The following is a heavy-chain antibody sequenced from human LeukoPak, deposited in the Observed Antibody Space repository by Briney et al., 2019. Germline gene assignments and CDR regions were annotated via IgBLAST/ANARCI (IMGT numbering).Heavy chain of an antibody. CDR2: IRYDGSEK. V-gene: IGHV3-30*02. D-gene: IGHD5-18*01. CDR1: GFTFSTYG. Sequence: PGGSLILSCAASGFTFSTYGMHWVRQAPGKGLEWVAFIRYDGSEKYSTDSVKGRFTISRDNSKNTLYLRMNSLTAEDTAVYYCAKDRSYHYFDYWGQGTLVTVSS. J-gene: IGHJ4*02. CDR3: AKDRSYHYFDY.